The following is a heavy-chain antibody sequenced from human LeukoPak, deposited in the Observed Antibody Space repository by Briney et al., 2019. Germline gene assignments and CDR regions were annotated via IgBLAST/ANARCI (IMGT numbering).Heavy chain of an antibody. V-gene: IGHV3-30*03. CDR1: GFTFSSYS. Sequence: GGSLRLSCAASGFTFSSYSMNWVRQAPGKGLEWVAVTSSDLNVKLYADSVKGRSTISRDNSRSTLYLQMNSLRPEDTAIYYCAREGYYGSGSPPSLYFDYWGQGTLVTVSS. D-gene: IGHD3-10*01. CDR2: TSSDLNVK. CDR3: AREGYYGSGSPPSLYFDY. J-gene: IGHJ4*02.